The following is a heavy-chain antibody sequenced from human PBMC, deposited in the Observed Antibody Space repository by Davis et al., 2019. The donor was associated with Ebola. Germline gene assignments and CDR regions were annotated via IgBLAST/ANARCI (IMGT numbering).Heavy chain of an antibody. J-gene: IGHJ3*01. CDR1: GFTFSSYP. Sequence: GESLKISCAASGFTFSSYPMHWVRQAAGKGLVWVSSINSDGSRTHYADSVKGRFTISRDNSKNTLYLQMSSLRAEDTAIYYCSKARGSSWYNALDFWGQGTMVTVSS. V-gene: IGHV3-74*01. CDR2: INSDGSRT. CDR3: SKARGSSWYNALDF. D-gene: IGHD6-13*01.